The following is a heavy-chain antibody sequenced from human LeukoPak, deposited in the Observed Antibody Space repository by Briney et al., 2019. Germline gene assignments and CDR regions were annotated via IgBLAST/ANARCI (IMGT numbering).Heavy chain of an antibody. J-gene: IGHJ6*02. CDR3: AKGGYFYYYYGMDV. Sequence: GGSLRLSCSASGFTFSSYAMHWVRQAPGKGLEYVSAISSNGGSTYYADSVKGRFTISRDNSKNTLYLQMNSLRAEDTAVYYCAKGGYFYYYYGMDVWGQGTTVTVSS. CDR2: ISSNGGST. D-gene: IGHD1-26*01. CDR1: GFTFSSYA. V-gene: IGHV3-64*04.